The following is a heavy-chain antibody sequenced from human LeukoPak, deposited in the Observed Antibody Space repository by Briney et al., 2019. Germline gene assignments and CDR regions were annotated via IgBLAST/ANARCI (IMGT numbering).Heavy chain of an antibody. CDR1: VYTFTSYD. CDR3: AIAHRIAVAGALGY. Sequence: GASVKVSCKASVYTFTSYDINGVRQATGQGLEWMGWMNPNSGNTGYAQKFQGRVTMTRKTSISTAYMELSRLRSEDTAVYYLAIAHRIAVAGALGYWGQGTLVTVSS. CDR2: MNPNSGNT. D-gene: IGHD6-19*01. V-gene: IGHV1-8*01. J-gene: IGHJ4*02.